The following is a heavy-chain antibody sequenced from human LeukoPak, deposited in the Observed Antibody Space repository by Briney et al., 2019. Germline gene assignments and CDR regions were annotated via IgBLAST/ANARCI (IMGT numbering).Heavy chain of an antibody. CDR3: ARISYYYDSSGYDY. V-gene: IGHV4-39*07. Sequence: KPSETLSLTCTASGGSISSSSYYWGWIRQPPGKGLEWIGSIYYSGSTYYNPSLKSRVTISVDTSKNQFSLKLSSVTAADTAVYYCARISYYYDSSGYDYWGQGTLVTVSS. J-gene: IGHJ4*02. CDR2: IYYSGST. D-gene: IGHD3-22*01. CDR1: GGSISSSSYY.